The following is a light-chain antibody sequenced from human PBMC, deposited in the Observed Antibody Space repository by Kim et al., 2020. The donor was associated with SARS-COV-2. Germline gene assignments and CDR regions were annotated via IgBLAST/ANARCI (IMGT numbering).Light chain of an antibody. Sequence: VALGQTIRITCQGDSHRSYYATWYQQKPRQAPKLVIYGKDNRPSGIPDRFAGSSSGNTASLNITGTQACYESDYYGNSRDSNDNVVFGGGNQLTVL. CDR3: NSRDSNDNVV. V-gene: IGLV3-19*01. CDR1: SHRSYY. CDR2: GKD. J-gene: IGLJ2*01.